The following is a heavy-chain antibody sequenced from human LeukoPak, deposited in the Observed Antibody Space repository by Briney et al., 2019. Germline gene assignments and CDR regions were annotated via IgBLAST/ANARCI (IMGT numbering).Heavy chain of an antibody. J-gene: IGHJ4*02. CDR1: GFTVSSNY. CDR3: ARDPHRSKGGLGELWN. CDR2: IYSGGST. D-gene: IGHD3-10*01. V-gene: IGHV3-53*01. Sequence: GGPLRLSCAASGFTVSSNYMSWVRQAPGNGLEWVSVIYSGGSTYYADSVKGRFTISRGNSKNTLYLQMNSLRAEDTAVYYCARDPHRSKGGLGELWNWGQGTLVTVSS.